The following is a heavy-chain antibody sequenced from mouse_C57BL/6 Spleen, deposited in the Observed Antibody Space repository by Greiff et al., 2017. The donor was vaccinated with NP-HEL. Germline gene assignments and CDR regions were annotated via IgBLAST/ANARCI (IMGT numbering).Heavy chain of an antibody. D-gene: IGHD4-1*01. CDR1: GFTFSSYA. J-gene: IGHJ2*01. V-gene: IGHV5-9-1*02. CDR3: TRANLDHFDY. Sequence: EVKLVESGEGLVKPGGSLKLSCAASGFTFSSYAMSWVRQTPEKRLEWVAYISSGGDYIYYADNVKGRFTISRGNARNTLYLQMSRLKSEDTAMYYCTRANLDHFDYWGQGTTLTVSS. CDR2: ISSGGDYI.